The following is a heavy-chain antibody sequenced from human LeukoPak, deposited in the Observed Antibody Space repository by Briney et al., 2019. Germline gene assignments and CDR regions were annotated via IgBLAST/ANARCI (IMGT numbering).Heavy chain of an antibody. CDR3: ARMKQQLVRWNYYYYMDV. CDR1: GYTFTSYG. V-gene: IGHV1-18*01. D-gene: IGHD6-13*01. CDR2: ISADNGNT. Sequence: ASVKVSCKASGYTFTSYGISWVRQAPGQGLEWMGWISADNGNTNYAQKLQGRVTMTTDTSTSTAYMELRSLRSDDTALYYCARMKQQLVRWNYYYYMDVWGKGTTVTVSS. J-gene: IGHJ6*03.